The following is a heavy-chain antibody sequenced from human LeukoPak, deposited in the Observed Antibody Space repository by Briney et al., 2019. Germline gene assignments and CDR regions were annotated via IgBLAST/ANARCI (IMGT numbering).Heavy chain of an antibody. V-gene: IGHV3-30-3*02. J-gene: IGHJ6*02. Sequence: GTSLRLSCAAFGFTFSNYAMNWVCQAPGKGLEWVAIISYHGRSVDYADSVKGRFTMSRDNSKNTLSLQMNSLRAEDTAVYYCAKDRGYCSGGNCYNQYGMDVWGQGTTVTVSS. D-gene: IGHD2-15*01. CDR1: GFTFSNYA. CDR3: AKDRGYCSGGNCYNQYGMDV. CDR2: ISYHGRSV.